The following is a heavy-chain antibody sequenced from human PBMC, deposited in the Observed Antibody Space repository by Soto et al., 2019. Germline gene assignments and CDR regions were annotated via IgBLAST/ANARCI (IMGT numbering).Heavy chain of an antibody. CDR2: ISWNSGSI. CDR1: GFTFDDYA. D-gene: IGHD3-3*01. CDR3: ASGDRITIFGVVINSFDI. V-gene: IGHV3-9*01. J-gene: IGHJ3*02. Sequence: SLRLSCAASGFTFDDYAMHWVRQAPGKGLEWVSGISWNSGSIGYADSVKGRFTISRDNSKNTLYLQMNSLRAEDTAVYYCASGDRITIFGVVINSFDIWGQGTMVTVSS.